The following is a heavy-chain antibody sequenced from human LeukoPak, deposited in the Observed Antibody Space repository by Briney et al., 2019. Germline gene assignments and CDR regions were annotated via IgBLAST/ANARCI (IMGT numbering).Heavy chain of an antibody. CDR3: AKDIRYDFWGYMDV. D-gene: IGHD3-3*01. CDR1: GFTFDDYA. CDR2: ISWNRGSI. Sequence: PGRSLRLSCAASGFTFDDYAMHWVRQAPGKGLEWVSGISWNRGSIGYADSVKGRFIISRDNAKNSLYLQMKSLRAEDTALYYCAKDIRYDFWGYMDVWGKGTTVTVSS. J-gene: IGHJ6*03. V-gene: IGHV3-9*01.